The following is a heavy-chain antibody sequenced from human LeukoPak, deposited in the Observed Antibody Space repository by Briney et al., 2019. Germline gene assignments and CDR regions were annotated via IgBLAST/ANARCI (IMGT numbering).Heavy chain of an antibody. CDR3: ARDPTGSNWFDP. V-gene: IGHV4-61*08. J-gene: IGHJ5*02. CDR2: IYYSGSP. D-gene: IGHD1-14*01. Sequence: SETLSLTCAVSGGSISSGGYSWSWIRQPLGKGLEWIGYIYYSGSPNYNPSLKSRVTISIGTSKNQFSLNLSSVTAADTAIYYCARDPTGSNWFDPWGQGTLVTVSS. CDR1: GGSISSGGYS.